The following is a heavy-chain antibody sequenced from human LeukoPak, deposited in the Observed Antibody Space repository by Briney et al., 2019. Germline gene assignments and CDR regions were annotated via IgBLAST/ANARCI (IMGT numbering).Heavy chain of an antibody. D-gene: IGHD1-26*01. V-gene: IGHV3-11*04. CDR2: ISSSGGTI. CDR1: GFTFSDNY. Sequence: GGSLRLSCAASGFTFSDNYMSWIRQAPGKGLEWVSYISSSGGTIYYADSVKGRFTISRDNAKNSLYLQMNSLRAEDTAVYYCARGHGGSFDYWGQGTLVTVSS. CDR3: ARGHGGSFDY. J-gene: IGHJ4*02.